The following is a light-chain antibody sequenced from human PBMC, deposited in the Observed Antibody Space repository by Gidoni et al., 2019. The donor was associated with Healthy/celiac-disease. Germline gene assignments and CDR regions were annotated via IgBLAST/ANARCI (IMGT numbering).Light chain of an antibody. J-gene: IGKJ4*01. CDR2: AAS. CDR1: QGISNY. V-gene: IGKV1-27*01. CDR3: QKYNSAPFLT. Sequence: DIQMTQSQSSLYASVGDRVTITCRASQGISNYLAWYQQKPGKVPKLLIYAASTLQAGVPSRFSGSGSGTDFTLTISSLQPEDVATYYCQKYNSAPFLTFGGGTKVEIK.